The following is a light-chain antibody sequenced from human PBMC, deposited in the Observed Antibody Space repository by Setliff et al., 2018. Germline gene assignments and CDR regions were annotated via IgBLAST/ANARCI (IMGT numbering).Light chain of an antibody. CDR3: NAYASDTTYV. Sequence: QSALTQPASVSGSPGQSITISCSGTSSDVGSYDLVSWYQQHPDKAPKLIIYGVSDRPSGVSSRFSGSKSGNTAYLTISGLQTEDEAEYYCNAYASDTTYVFGSGTKSPS. CDR2: GVS. J-gene: IGLJ1*01. CDR1: SSDVGSYDL. V-gene: IGLV2-14*03.